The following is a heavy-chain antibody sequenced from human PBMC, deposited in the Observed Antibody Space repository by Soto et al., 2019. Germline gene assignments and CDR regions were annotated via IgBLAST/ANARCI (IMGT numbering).Heavy chain of an antibody. Sequence: ASVKVSCKASGYTFTSYVISWVLQAPGQGLEWMGIINPSGGSTSYAQKFQGRVTMTRDTSTSTVYMELSSLRSEDTAVYYCARGVDGSSQYNWFDPWGQGTLVTVSS. CDR2: INPSGGST. J-gene: IGHJ5*02. D-gene: IGHD3-9*01. CDR3: ARGVDGSSQYNWFDP. V-gene: IGHV1-46*01. CDR1: GYTFTSYV.